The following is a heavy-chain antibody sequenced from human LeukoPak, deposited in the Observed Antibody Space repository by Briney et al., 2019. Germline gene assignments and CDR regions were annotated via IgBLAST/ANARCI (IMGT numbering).Heavy chain of an antibody. CDR3: ARDWPYYYGSGSYYTDNWFDP. CDR1: GYTFTSYG. V-gene: IGHV1-18*01. Sequence: ASVKVSCKASGYTFTSYGISWVRQAPGQGLEWMGWISAYNGNTNYAQKLQGRVTMTTDTSTNTAYMELRSLRSDDTAVYYCARDWPYYYGSGSYYTDNWFDPWGQGTLVTVSS. CDR2: ISAYNGNT. D-gene: IGHD3-10*01. J-gene: IGHJ5*02.